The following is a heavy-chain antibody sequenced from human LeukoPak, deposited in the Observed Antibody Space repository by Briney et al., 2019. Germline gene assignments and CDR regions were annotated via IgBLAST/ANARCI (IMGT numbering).Heavy chain of an antibody. D-gene: IGHD3-22*01. CDR3: AKHQPDYYDSSGYRPLDY. CDR2: ISGSGGST. Sequence: PGGSLRLSCVASGFTFSSYAMSWVRQAPGKGLEWVSAISGSGGSTYYADSVKGRFTISRDNSKNTLYLQMNSLRAEDTAVYYCAKHQPDYYDSSGYRPLDYWGQGTLVTVSS. V-gene: IGHV3-23*01. J-gene: IGHJ4*02. CDR1: GFTFSSYA.